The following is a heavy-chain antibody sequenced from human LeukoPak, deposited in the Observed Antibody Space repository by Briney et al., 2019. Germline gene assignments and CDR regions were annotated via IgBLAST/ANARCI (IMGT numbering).Heavy chain of an antibody. D-gene: IGHD1-1*01. V-gene: IGHV1-18*01. Sequence: ASVNVSCKASVYTFTTYGINWVRQAPGQGLEWMGWISPYNANTNYAQKLQDRVTMTTDTSTTTVYMELRSLRSDDTAVYYFARAGSSTETYPNWFDPWGQGTLVTVSS. CDR3: ARAGSSTETYPNWFDP. CDR1: VYTFTTYG. CDR2: ISPYNANT. J-gene: IGHJ5*02.